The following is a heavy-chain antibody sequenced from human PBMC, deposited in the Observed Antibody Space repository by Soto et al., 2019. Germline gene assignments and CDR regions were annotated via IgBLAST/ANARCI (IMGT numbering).Heavy chain of an antibody. J-gene: IGHJ4*02. D-gene: IGHD3-10*01. CDR3: ARDLATMVRGVIIGRNHFDY. V-gene: IGHV4-38-2*02. CDR2: IYHSGST. CDR1: GYSISSGYY. Sequence: PSETLSLTCAVSGYSISSGYYWGWIRQPPGKGLEWIGSIYHSGSTYYNPSLKSRVTISVDTSKNQFSLKLSSVTAADTAVYYCARDLATMVRGVIIGRNHFDYWGQGTLVTVSS.